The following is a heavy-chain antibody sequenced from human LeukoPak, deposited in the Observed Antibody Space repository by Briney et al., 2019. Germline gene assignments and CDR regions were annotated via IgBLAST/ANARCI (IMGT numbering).Heavy chain of an antibody. CDR3: AKTVAVPAWFDP. D-gene: IGHD6-19*01. CDR2: IIPIFGTA. V-gene: IGHV1-69*01. J-gene: IGHJ5*02. CDR1: GGTFSSYA. Sequence: GSSVKVSCKASGGTFSSYAISWVRQAPGQGLEWMGGIIPIFGTANYAQKFQGRVTITADESTSTAYMELSSLRSEGTAVYYCAKTVAVPAWFDPWGQGTLVTVSS.